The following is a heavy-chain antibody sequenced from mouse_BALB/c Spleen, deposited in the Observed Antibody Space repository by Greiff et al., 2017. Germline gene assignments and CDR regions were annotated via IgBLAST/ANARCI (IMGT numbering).Heavy chain of an antibody. CDR1: GFTFTDYY. V-gene: IGHV7-3*02. D-gene: IGHD1-1*01. CDR2: IRNKANGYTT. CDR3: ARGDYYGN. Sequence: EVKLVESGGGLVQPGGSLRLSCATSGFTFTDYYMSWVRQPPGKALEWLGFIRNKANGYTTEYSASVKGRFTISRDNSQSILYLQMNTLRAEDSATYYCARGDYYGNWGQGTLVTVSA. J-gene: IGHJ3*01.